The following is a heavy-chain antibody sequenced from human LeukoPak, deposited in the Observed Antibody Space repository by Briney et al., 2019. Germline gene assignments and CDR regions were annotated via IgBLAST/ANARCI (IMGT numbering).Heavy chain of an antibody. Sequence: SETLSLTCTVSGGSISSYYWSWIRQPPGKGLEWIGYIYYSGSTNYNPSLKSRVTISVDTSKNQFSLKLSSVTAADTAVYYCARAPLAYSNYVGWFDPWGQGTLVTVSS. V-gene: IGHV4-59*01. J-gene: IGHJ5*02. D-gene: IGHD4-11*01. CDR2: IYYSGST. CDR3: ARAPLAYSNYVGWFDP. CDR1: GGSISSYY.